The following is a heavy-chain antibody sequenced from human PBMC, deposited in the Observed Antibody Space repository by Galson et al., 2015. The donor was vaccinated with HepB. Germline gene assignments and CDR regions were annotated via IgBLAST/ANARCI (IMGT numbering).Heavy chain of an antibody. J-gene: IGHJ6*02. D-gene: IGHD6-13*01. V-gene: IGHV1-3*01. Sequence: SVKVSCKASGYTFTSYAMHWVRQAPGQRLEWMGWINAGNGNTKYSQKFQGRVTITRDTSASTAYMELSSLRSEDTAVYYCARDVAAAGPYYYYGMDVWGQGTTVTVSS. CDR3: ARDVAAAGPYYYYGMDV. CDR1: GYTFTSYA. CDR2: INAGNGNT.